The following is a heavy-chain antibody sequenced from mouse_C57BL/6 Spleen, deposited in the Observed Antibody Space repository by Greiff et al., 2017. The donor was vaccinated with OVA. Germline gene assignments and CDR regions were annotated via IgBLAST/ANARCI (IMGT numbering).Heavy chain of an antibody. V-gene: IGHV1-50*01. CDR1: GYTFTSYW. J-gene: IGHJ2*01. CDR3: ARSITTALDY. CDR2: IDPSDSYT. D-gene: IGHD1-2*01. Sequence: VQLQQPGAELVKPGASVKLSCKASGYTFTSYWMQWVKQRPGQGLEWIGAIDPSDSYTNYNQKFKGKATFTVDKSSSTAYMQLSSLTSEDAAVYYCARSITTALDYWGQGTTLTVSS.